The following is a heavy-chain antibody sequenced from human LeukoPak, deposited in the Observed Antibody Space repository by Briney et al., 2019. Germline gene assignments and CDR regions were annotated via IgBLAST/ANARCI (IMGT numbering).Heavy chain of an antibody. CDR2: IFYSGST. J-gene: IGHJ6*03. CDR3: ARDGDPYYYYMDV. V-gene: IGHV4-39*07. D-gene: IGHD3-10*01. Sequence: SETLSLTCTVSGGSISTSNYYWGWIRQPPGKGLEWIGNIFYSGSTYYSPSLKSRVTISLDTSRNQFSLKLTSVTAADTAVYYCARDGDPYYYYMDVWGKGTTVTVSS. CDR1: GGSISTSNYY.